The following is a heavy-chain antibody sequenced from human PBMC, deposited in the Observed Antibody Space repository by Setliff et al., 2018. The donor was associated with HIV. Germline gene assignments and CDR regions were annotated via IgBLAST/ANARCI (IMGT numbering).Heavy chain of an antibody. D-gene: IGHD3-22*01. V-gene: IGHV4-34*01. CDR1: GGSFSDYY. CDR3: ARLRITMIMMLNYFDY. Sequence: PSETLSLTCALYGGSFSDYYWSWIRQPPGMGLEWIGEVNRGRRTNYNSSLKSRVTMSVDTSKNQFSLRLTSVTAADTAVYFCARLRITMIMMLNYFDYWGQGTLVTVSS. J-gene: IGHJ4*02. CDR2: VNRGRRT.